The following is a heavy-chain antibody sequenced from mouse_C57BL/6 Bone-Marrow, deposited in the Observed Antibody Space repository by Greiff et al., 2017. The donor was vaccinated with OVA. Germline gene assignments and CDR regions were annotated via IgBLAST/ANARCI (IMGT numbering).Heavy chain of an antibody. Sequence: EVKLMESGRDLVKPGGSLKLSCAASGFTFSSYGMSWVRQTPDKRLEWVATISSGGSYTYYPDSVKGRFTISRDNAKNTLYLQMSSLKSEDTAMYYCARHYYGSSYYWGQGTTLTVSS. CDR1: GFTFSSYG. D-gene: IGHD1-1*01. V-gene: IGHV5-6*01. J-gene: IGHJ2*01. CDR3: ARHYYGSSYY. CDR2: ISSGGSYT.